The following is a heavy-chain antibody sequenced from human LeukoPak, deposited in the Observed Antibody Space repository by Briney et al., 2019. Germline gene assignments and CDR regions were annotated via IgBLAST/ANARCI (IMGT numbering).Heavy chain of an antibody. D-gene: IGHD6-19*01. J-gene: IGHJ4*02. CDR3: ARSPSSGWYYFDY. CDR2: ISYDGSNK. V-gene: IGHV3-30-3*01. CDR1: GFTFSSYS. Sequence: GESLRLSCAASGFTFSSYSMHWVRQAPGKGLGWVAVISYDGSNKYYADYLKGRFTISRDNSKNTLYLQMNSLRAEDTAVYYCARSPSSGWYYFDYWGQGTLVTVSS.